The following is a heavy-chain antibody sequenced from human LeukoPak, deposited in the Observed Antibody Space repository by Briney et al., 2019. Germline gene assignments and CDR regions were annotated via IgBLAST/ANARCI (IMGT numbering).Heavy chain of an antibody. D-gene: IGHD1-26*01. J-gene: IGHJ4*02. V-gene: IGHV3-30-3*01. Sequence: GRSLRLSCAASGFTFSSYAMHWVRQAPGKGLEWVAIISYDGSNKYYADSVKGRFTISRDNSKKTLYLEMNSLRVQDTAVYFCARDRDRWEPLPNYWGQGALVTVSS. CDR3: ARDRDRWEPLPNY. CDR1: GFTFSSYA. CDR2: ISYDGSNK.